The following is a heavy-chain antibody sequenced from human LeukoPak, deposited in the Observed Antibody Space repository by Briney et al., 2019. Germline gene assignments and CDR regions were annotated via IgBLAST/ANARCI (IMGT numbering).Heavy chain of an antibody. CDR2: ISGSGDSS. CDR1: GFTFSSYA. V-gene: IGHV3-23*01. J-gene: IGHJ6*02. D-gene: IGHD2-2*03. Sequence: GGSLRLSCAASGFTFSSYAMSWVRQAPGKGLEWVSTISGSGDSSYYADSVKGRFTISRDNSKNTRYLQMNSLRAEDTAVYYCATLGIDPNYYGMDVWGQGTTVTVSS. CDR3: ATLGIDPNYYGMDV.